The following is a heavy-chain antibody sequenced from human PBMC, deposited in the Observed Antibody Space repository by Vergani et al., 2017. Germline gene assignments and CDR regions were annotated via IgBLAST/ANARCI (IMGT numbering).Heavy chain of an antibody. CDR3: AQDPFLPAASGGIDY. D-gene: IGHD2-2*01. CDR1: GFTFSSYA. CDR2: ISGSGGST. J-gene: IGHJ4*02. V-gene: IGHV3-23*01. Sequence: EVQLLESGGGLVQPGGSLRLSCAASGFTFSSYAMSWVRQAPGNGLEWVSAISGSGGSTYYADSVKGRFTISRDNSKNTLYLQMNSLRAEDTAVYYCAQDPFLPAASGGIDYWGQGTLVTVSS.